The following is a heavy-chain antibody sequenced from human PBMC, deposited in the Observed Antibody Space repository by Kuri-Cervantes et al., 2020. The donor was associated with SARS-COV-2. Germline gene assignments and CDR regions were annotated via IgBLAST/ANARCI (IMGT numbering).Heavy chain of an antibody. V-gene: IGHV4-30-4*08. Sequence: SETLSLTCSVSGGSISSGDYSCFWIRQPPGGGLEWIGYIYYTGSTYYNPSLKSRVSMSVDTSKNQFSLKLSSVTAADSAVYYCALGSGSTSYYLYYYMDIWGQGRTVTVSS. CDR3: ALGSGSTSYYLYYYMDI. D-gene: IGHD3-10*01. CDR2: IYYTGST. J-gene: IGHJ6*03. CDR1: GGSISSGDYS.